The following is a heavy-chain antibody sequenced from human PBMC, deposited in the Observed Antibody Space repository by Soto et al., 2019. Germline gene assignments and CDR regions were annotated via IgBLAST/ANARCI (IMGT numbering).Heavy chain of an antibody. CDR1: GFTFISYW. Sequence: PGGSLRLSCAASGFTFISYWMHWVRQVPGKGLEWVASISSGSSDTWYADSVKGRFIISRDNAQNSLFLQMNTLGPEDTAMYYCARVAYWGPGTQVTVS. J-gene: IGHJ4*02. V-gene: IGHV3-21*01. CDR2: ISSGSSDT. CDR3: ARVAY.